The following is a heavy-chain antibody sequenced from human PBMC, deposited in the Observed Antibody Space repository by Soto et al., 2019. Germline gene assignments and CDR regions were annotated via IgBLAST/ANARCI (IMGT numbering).Heavy chain of an antibody. J-gene: IGHJ4*02. V-gene: IGHV1-2*02. D-gene: IGHD5-18*01. Sequence: QVQLVQSGAEVTKPGASVKVSCKASGYTFTGYYMHWVRQAPGQGLEWLGWINPNSGGTNYAQKFQGRVTMTRDTSISTAYMELSRLRSDDTAVYYCARGRYSYGPTKSYDFDYWGQGTLVTVSS. CDR1: GYTFTGYY. CDR3: ARGRYSYGPTKSYDFDY. CDR2: INPNSGGT.